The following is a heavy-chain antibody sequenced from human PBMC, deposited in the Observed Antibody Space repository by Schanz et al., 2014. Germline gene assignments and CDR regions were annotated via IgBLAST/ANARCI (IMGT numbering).Heavy chain of an antibody. CDR3: ARATTAWPFDL. Sequence: QVQLVQSGAEVKKPGASVKVSCKASGYTFTGHHMHWVRQGPEERLEWLGWINVDNGHTDYAQKFQGRVTMTTDTATNTAYMELRSLRLDDTAVYYCARATTAWPFDLWGQGTLVTVSS. CDR2: INVDNGHT. J-gene: IGHJ4*02. CDR1: GYTFTGHH. V-gene: IGHV1-18*04. D-gene: IGHD4-17*01.